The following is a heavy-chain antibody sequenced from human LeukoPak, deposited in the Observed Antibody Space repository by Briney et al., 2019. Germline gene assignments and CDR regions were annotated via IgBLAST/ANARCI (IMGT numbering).Heavy chain of an antibody. CDR3: ARGGYYDSSGYYEVLGY. J-gene: IGHJ4*02. CDR2: IYYSGST. D-gene: IGHD3-22*01. CDR1: GGSVSSGNYY. Sequence: SETLSLTCTVSGGSVSSGNYYWSWIRQPPGKGLEWIGYIYYSGSTNYNPSLKSRVTISVDTSKNQFSLKLSSVTAADTAVYYCARGGYYDSSGYYEVLGYWGQGTLVTVSS. V-gene: IGHV4-61*01.